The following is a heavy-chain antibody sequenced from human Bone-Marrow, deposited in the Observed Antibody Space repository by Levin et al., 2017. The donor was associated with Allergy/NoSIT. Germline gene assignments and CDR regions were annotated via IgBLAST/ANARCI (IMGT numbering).Heavy chain of an antibody. CDR2: ISYDGSIE. CDR3: ARVFSMYCFNTKCHIDY. CDR1: GFTLNGYA. Sequence: PGGSLRLSCVASGFTLNGYAMHWVRQAPGKGLEWLAIISYDGSIEDYADSVKGRFTISRDNSKNTLFLQMNSLRTEDTAVYFCARVFSMYCFNTKCHIDYWGQGTLVTVSS. J-gene: IGHJ4*02. D-gene: IGHD2-15*01. V-gene: IGHV3-30-3*01.